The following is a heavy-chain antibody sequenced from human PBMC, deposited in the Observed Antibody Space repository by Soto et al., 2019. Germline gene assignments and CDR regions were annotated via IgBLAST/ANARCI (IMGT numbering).Heavy chain of an antibody. CDR3: ARDRISYCSSTRCYRYYYGMDV. Sequence: SETLSLTCAVSGYSISSGYYWGWIRQPPGKGLEWIGSIYHSGSTYYNPSLKSRVTISVDTSKNQFSLKLSSVTAADTAVYYCARDRISYCSSTRCYRYYYGMDVWGQGTTVTVSS. CDR2: IYHSGST. V-gene: IGHV4-38-2*02. CDR1: GYSISSGYY. J-gene: IGHJ6*02. D-gene: IGHD2-2*02.